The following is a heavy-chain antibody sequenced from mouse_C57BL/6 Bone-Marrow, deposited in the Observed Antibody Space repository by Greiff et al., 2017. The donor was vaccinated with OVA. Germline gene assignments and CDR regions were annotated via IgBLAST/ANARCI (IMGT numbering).Heavy chain of an antibody. CDR2: IYPRSGNT. Sequence: QVQLQQPGAELVMPGASVKLSCKASGYTFTSYGISWVKQRTGQGLEWIGEIYPRSGNTYYNEKFKGKATLTADKSSSTAYMELRSLTSEDSAVYFCARSRDGYYEAYWGQGTLVTVSA. CDR3: ARSRDGYYEAY. CDR1: GYTFTSYG. J-gene: IGHJ3*01. D-gene: IGHD2-3*01. V-gene: IGHV1-81*01.